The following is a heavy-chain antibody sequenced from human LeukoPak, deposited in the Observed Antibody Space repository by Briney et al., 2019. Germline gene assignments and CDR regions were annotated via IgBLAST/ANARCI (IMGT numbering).Heavy chain of an antibody. CDR3: ARDLSAGYCSGGSCYAPYY. Sequence: GGSLRLSCAASGFTVSSNYMSWVRQAPGKGLEWVSVIYSGGSTYYADSVKGRFTISRDNSKNTLYLQMNSLRAEDTAVYYCARDLSAGYCSGGSCYAPYYWGQGTLVTVSS. D-gene: IGHD2-15*01. CDR1: GFTVSSNY. CDR2: IYSGGST. V-gene: IGHV3-66*02. J-gene: IGHJ4*02.